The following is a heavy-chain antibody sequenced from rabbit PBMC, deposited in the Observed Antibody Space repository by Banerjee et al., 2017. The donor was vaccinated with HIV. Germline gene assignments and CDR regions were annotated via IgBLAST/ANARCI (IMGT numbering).Heavy chain of an antibody. CDR1: GLDFSSYS. Sequence: QEQLVESGGGLVQPGGSLKLSCKASGLDFSSYSMNWVRQAPGKGLEWIGYIDPVFGSTYYASWVNGRFTISSHNAQNTLYLQLTSLTAADTATYFCARDYIVGDAVGDLWGPGTLVTVS. CDR2: IDPVFGST. D-gene: IGHD6-1*01. CDR3: ARDYIVGDAVGDL. J-gene: IGHJ4*01. V-gene: IGHV1S47*01.